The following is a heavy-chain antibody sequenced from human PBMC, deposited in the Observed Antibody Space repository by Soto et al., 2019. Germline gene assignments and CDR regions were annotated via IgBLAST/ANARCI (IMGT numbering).Heavy chain of an antibody. D-gene: IGHD6-19*01. J-gene: IGHJ4*02. CDR1: GDSVSSPNYY. CDR2: IYFSGST. CDR3: ARDRMAVAGFDY. V-gene: IGHV4-61*01. Sequence: PSETLSLTCTVSGDSVSSPNYYWRWIRQPPGKGLEWIGYIYFSGSTNYNPSLKSRLTISVDTSKNQFSLKLNSVTAADTALYYCARDRMAVAGFDYWGQGTLVTVSS.